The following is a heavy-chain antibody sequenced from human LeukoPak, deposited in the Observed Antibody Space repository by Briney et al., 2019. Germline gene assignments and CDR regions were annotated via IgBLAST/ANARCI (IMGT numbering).Heavy chain of an antibody. Sequence: SETLSLTCTVSGGSISSYYWSWIRQPPGKGLEWIGYIYYSGSTNYNPSLKSRVTISVDTSKNQFSLKLSSVTAADTAVYYCARASGRGAVAGPIDYWGQGTLVTVSS. V-gene: IGHV4-59*01. D-gene: IGHD6-19*01. J-gene: IGHJ4*02. CDR3: ARASGRGAVAGPIDY. CDR1: GGSISSYY. CDR2: IYYSGST.